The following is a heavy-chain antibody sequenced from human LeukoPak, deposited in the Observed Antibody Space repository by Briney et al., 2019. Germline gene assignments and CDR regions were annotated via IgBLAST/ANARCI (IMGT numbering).Heavy chain of an antibody. J-gene: IGHJ4*02. CDR3: ARDDYDSSGSYFDY. D-gene: IGHD3-22*01. Sequence: GASVKVSCKASGYTFTSYGISWVRQAPGQGLEWMGWISAYNGNTNYAQELQGRVTMTTDTSTSTAYMELRSLRSDDTAVYYCARDDYDSSGSYFDYWGQGTLVTVSS. CDR1: GYTFTSYG. CDR2: ISAYNGNT. V-gene: IGHV1-18*01.